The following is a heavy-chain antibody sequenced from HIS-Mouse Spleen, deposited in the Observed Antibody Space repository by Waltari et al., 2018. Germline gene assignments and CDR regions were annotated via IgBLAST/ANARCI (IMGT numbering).Heavy chain of an antibody. Sequence: QLQLQESGPGLVKPSQTLSLTFPVPGGSISSSSYYWGWIRQPPGKGLEWIGSIYYSGSTYYNPSLKSRVTISVDTSKNQFSLKLSSVTAADTAVYYCAREIPYSSSWYDWYFDLWGRGTLVTVSS. CDR3: AREIPYSSSWYDWYFDL. J-gene: IGHJ2*01. V-gene: IGHV4-39*07. D-gene: IGHD6-13*01. CDR1: GGSISSSSYY. CDR2: IYYSGST.